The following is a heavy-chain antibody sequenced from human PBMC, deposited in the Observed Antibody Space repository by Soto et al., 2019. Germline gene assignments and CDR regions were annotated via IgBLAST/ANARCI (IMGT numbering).Heavy chain of an antibody. D-gene: IGHD2-2*01. J-gene: IGHJ5*02. CDR2: FDPEDGET. CDR1: GYTLTELS. V-gene: IGHV1-24*01. CDR3: ATAVYCSSTSCYFVNWFDP. Sequence: ASVKVSCKVSGYTLTELSIHWVRQAPGKGLEWMGGFDPEDGETIYAQKFQGRVTMTEDTSTDTAYMELSSLRSEDTAVYYCATAVYCSSTSCYFVNWFDPWGQGTLVTVSS.